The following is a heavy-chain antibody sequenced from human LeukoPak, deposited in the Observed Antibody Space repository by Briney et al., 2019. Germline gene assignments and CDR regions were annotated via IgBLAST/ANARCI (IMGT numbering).Heavy chain of an antibody. Sequence: PSQILSLTCAVSGGSISSGGYSWSWIRQPPGKGLEWIGYIYHSGSTYYNPSLKSRVTISVDRPKNQFSLKLSSVTAADTAVYYCAGDLSSSWYDYWGQGTLVTVSS. CDR2: IYHSGST. D-gene: IGHD6-13*01. CDR3: AGDLSSSWYDY. J-gene: IGHJ4*02. V-gene: IGHV4-30-2*01. CDR1: GGSISSGGYS.